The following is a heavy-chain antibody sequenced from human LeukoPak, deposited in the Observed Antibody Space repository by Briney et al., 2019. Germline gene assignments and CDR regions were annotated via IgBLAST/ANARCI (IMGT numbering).Heavy chain of an antibody. CDR2: IRSKANSYAT. V-gene: IGHV3-73*01. J-gene: IGHJ5*02. CDR3: TSPSGRGVQNWFDP. CDR1: GFTFSGSA. D-gene: IGHD3-10*01. Sequence: GGSLRLSCAASGFTFSGSAMHWVRQAFGKGLEWVGRIRSKANSYATAYAASVKGRFTISRDDSKNTAYLQMNSLKTEDTAVYYCTSPSGRGVQNWFDPWGQGTLVTVSS.